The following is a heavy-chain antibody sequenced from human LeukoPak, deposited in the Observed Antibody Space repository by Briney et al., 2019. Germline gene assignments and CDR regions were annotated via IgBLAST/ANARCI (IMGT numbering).Heavy chain of an antibody. CDR3: ARDPAYGALDI. V-gene: IGHV3-7*01. Sequence: GGSLRLSCEASGFTFSNSYMSWVRQAPGKGLEGVAIINPDGSQGSYVDSVKGRFAISRDNALNSLFFQMNSLSAEDTAVYYCARDPAYGALDIWGQGTTVTVSS. CDR2: INPDGSQG. D-gene: IGHD2-21*01. CDR1: GFTFSNSY. J-gene: IGHJ3*02.